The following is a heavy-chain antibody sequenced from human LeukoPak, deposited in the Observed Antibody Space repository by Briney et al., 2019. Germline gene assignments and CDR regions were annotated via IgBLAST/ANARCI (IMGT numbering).Heavy chain of an antibody. CDR2: IFYSGNT. V-gene: IGHV4-59*01. Sequence: PSETLSLTCTVSGGSISSYYWSWIRQPPGKGLEWIGYIFYSGNTNYNPSLKSRVTISVDTSKNQISLKLSSVTAADTAVYYCARDRTNWNGLEFDPWGQGTLVTVSS. CDR3: ARDRTNWNGLEFDP. D-gene: IGHD1-20*01. CDR1: GGSISSYY. J-gene: IGHJ5*02.